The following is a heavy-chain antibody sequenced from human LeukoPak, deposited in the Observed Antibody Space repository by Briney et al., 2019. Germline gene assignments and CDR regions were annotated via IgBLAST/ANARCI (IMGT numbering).Heavy chain of an antibody. CDR1: GGSISSGSYH. V-gene: IGHV4-61*02. CDR3: ARDRAVVPAAISDNYYYYYGMDV. D-gene: IGHD2-2*02. J-gene: IGHJ6*02. CDR2: IYTSGST. Sequence: SQTLSLTCTVSGGSISSGSYHWSWIRQPAGKGLEWIGRIYTSGSTNYNPSLKSRVTISVDTSKNQFSLKLSSVTAADTAVYYCARDRAVVPAAISDNYYYYYGMDVWGQGTTVTVSS.